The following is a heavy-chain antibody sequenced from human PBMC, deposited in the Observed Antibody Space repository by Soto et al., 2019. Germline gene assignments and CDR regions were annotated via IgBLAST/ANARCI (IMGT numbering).Heavy chain of an antibody. Sequence: SQTLSLTGSVSGGSVSSGSYYRTWIRQPPGRGLEWSGYIYYSGGTSYNRSRKSRLTISLDTSKNQFSLNLSSVTAEPTPLYYCARGFDSSGWYALAYWGPGSLVTASS. CDR1: GGSVSSGSYY. D-gene: IGHD6-19*01. CDR3: ARGFDSSGWYALAY. V-gene: IGHV4-61*01. J-gene: IGHJ4*02. CDR2: IYYSGGT.